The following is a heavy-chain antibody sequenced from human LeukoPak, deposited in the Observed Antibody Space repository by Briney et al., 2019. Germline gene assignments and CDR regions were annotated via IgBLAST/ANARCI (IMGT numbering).Heavy chain of an antibody. D-gene: IGHD4-17*01. CDR3: ARDLVTVTKGFDI. V-gene: IGHV4-59*11. CDR2: ISYIGST. CDR1: DDSFSSHY. Sequence: SETLSLTCAVSDDSFSSHYWTWIRQPPGKGLEWIGYISYIGSTNYNPSLKSRVTISIDTSRNQFSLRLSSVTAADTAVYYCARDLVTVTKGFDIWGQGTTVTVSS. J-gene: IGHJ6*02.